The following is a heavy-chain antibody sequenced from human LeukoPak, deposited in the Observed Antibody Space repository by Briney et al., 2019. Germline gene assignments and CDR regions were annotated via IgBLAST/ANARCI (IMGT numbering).Heavy chain of an antibody. CDR2: INPNSGGT. J-gene: IGHJ2*01. V-gene: IGHV1-2*02. CDR1: GYTFTGYY. Sequence: ASVKVSCKASGYTFTGYYMHWVRQAPGQGLEWMGWINPNSGGTNYAQKFQGRVTMTRDTSISTAYMELSRLRSNDTAVYYCARDPYGTWYFDLWGRGTLVTVSS. D-gene: IGHD3-10*01. CDR3: ARDPYGTWYFDL.